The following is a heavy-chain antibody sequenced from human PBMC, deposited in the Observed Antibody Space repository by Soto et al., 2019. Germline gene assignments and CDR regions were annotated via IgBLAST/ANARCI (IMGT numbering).Heavy chain of an antibody. CDR2: INHSGRT. CDR3: ARDWDYYGMDV. V-gene: IGHV4-4*02. Sequence: SETLSLTCAVSGGSISRSDWWTWVRQTPGKGLEWIGEINHSGRTNYNPSLKSRVTISVDKSKSQFSLRLSSVSAADTAVYFCARDWDYYGMDVWGQGNTVTGSP. CDR1: GGSISRSDW. J-gene: IGHJ6*01. D-gene: IGHD7-27*01.